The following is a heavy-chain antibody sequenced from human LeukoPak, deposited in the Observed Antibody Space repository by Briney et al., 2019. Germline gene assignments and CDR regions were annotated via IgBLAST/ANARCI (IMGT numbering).Heavy chain of an antibody. J-gene: IGHJ4*02. V-gene: IGHV3-30*09. D-gene: IGHD1-14*01. CDR1: GFTFSSYA. CDR3: ARAGGS. Sequence: GGSLRLSCAASGFTFSSYAMHWVRQAPGKGLEWVAVISYDGSNKYYADSVKGRFAISRGNSKNTLYLQMNSLRAEDTAVYYCARAGGSWGQGTLVTVSS. CDR2: ISYDGSNK.